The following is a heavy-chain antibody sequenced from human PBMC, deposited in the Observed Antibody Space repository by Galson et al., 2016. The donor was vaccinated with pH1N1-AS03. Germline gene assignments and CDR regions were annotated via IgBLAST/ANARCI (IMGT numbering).Heavy chain of an antibody. D-gene: IGHD6-19*01. V-gene: IGHV3-21*01. CDR3: ARRSAAVSGTGCVDV. Sequence: SLRLSCAASGFTFRTYGMNWVRQAPGKGLEWVSSISSSSSYIYYVDSVKGRFTISRDNARNSLYLQMNSLRAEDTAVYYCARRSAAVSGTGCVDVWGQGTTVTVSS. J-gene: IGHJ6*02. CDR1: GFTFRTYG. CDR2: ISSSSSYI.